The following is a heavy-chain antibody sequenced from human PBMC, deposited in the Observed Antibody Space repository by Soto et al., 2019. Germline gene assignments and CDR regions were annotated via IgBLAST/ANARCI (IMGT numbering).Heavy chain of an antibody. D-gene: IGHD2-15*01. V-gene: IGHV1-69*13. CDR2: IIPIFGTA. Sequence: SVEVSCKASGGTFSSYAISWVRQAPGQGLEWMGGIIPIFGTANYAQKFQGRVTITADESTSTAYMELSSLRSEDTAVYYCARIATVAAKPSYYYYGMDVWGQGTTVTVSS. J-gene: IGHJ6*02. CDR1: GGTFSSYA. CDR3: ARIATVAAKPSYYYYGMDV.